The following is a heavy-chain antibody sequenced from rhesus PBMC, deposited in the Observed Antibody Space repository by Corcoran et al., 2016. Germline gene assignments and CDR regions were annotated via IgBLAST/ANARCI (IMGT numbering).Heavy chain of an antibody. V-gene: IGHV4S14*01. D-gene: IGHD3-16*01. CDR1: GGSISGYYY. CDR3: ASHYYSGSYYNDY. Sequence: QVQLQESGPGLVKPSETLSLTCAVSGGSISGYYYWSWIRQPPGKGLVWIGSIYGSGGSNYLNPSLKIRVTLSVDTTKNQFSLKLSSVTAADTAVYYCASHYYSGSYYNDYWGQGVLVTVSS. CDR2: IYGSGGSN. J-gene: IGHJ4*01.